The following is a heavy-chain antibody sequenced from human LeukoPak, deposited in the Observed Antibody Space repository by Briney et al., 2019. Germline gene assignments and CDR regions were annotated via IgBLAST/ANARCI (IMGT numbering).Heavy chain of an antibody. CDR2: IYYSGST. Sequence: PSETLSLTCTVSGGSISSSSYYWGWIRQPPGKGLEWIGSIYYSGSTYYNPSLKSRVTISVDTSKNQFSLKLSSVTAADTAVYYCARVARVIPHDAFDIWGQGTMVTVSS. V-gene: IGHV4-39*07. D-gene: IGHD2-21*01. CDR3: ARVARVIPHDAFDI. CDR1: GGSISSSSYY. J-gene: IGHJ3*02.